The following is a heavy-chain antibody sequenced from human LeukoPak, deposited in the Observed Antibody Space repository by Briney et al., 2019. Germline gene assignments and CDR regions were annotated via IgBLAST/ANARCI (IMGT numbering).Heavy chain of an antibody. CDR1: GFSFDDYA. D-gene: IGHD1-1*01. Sequence: PGRSLRLSCAASGFSFDDYAMHWVRRAPGKGLEWVSGISWNNGNIGYADSVKGRFSISRDNAKNSLYLQMNSLRAEDTALYYCAKSVSGRTTVGWIDYWGQGALVTVSS. J-gene: IGHJ4*02. CDR2: ISWNNGNI. CDR3: AKSVSGRTTVGWIDY. V-gene: IGHV3-9*01.